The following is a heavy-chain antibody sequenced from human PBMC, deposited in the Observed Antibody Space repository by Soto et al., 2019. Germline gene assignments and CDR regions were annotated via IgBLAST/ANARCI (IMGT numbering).Heavy chain of an antibody. CDR3: ARDLNGAAGGGY. CDR2: IYPYNGNT. V-gene: IGHV1-18*01. CDR1: GYTFINHG. J-gene: IGHJ4*02. Sequence: QVQLVQSGAEVRKPGASVKVSCKSSGYTFINHGIFWVRQAPGQGLEWMAWIYPYNGNTNYAQKFLGRVTLTTDTSTSTAYMDLRSMTSDDTAIYYCARDLNGAAGGGYGGQGTLVIVCS. D-gene: IGHD6-13*01.